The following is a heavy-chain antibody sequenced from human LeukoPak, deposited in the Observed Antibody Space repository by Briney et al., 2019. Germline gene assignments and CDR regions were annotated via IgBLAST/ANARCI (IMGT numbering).Heavy chain of an antibody. Sequence: PSETLSLTCTVSGGSISNYYWSWIRQPPGKGLEWIGYIYYSGGTNYNPSLKGRVTISVDTSKNQFSLKLSSVTAADTAMYYCARAVRPPGTTLWFDPWGQGTLVTVSS. D-gene: IGHD1-7*01. CDR2: IYYSGGT. CDR1: GGSISNYY. J-gene: IGHJ5*02. V-gene: IGHV4-59*01. CDR3: ARAVRPPGTTLWFDP.